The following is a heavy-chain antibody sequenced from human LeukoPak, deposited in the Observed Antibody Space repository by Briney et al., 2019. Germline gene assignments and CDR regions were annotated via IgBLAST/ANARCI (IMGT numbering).Heavy chain of an antibody. J-gene: IGHJ4*02. CDR3: TGSITGTTAY. Sequence: GGSLRLSCAASGLTFSASGMHWVRQASGKGLEWVGHIRSKTNNYATEYAASVKGRFTISRDDSKNTAYLQMNSLKTEDTAIYYCTGSITGTTAYWGQGTLVTVSS. D-gene: IGHD1-7*01. CDR2: IRSKTNNYAT. V-gene: IGHV3-73*01. CDR1: GLTFSASG.